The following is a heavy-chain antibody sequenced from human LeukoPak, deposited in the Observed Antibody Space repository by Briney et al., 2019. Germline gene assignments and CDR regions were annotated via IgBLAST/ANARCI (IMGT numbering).Heavy chain of an antibody. CDR3: AGGGGYSSSWYEAC. CDR1: GYTFTGYY. CDR2: INPNIGGT. Sequence: VKVSCKPSGYTFTGYYMHWVRQAPGQGLEWMGWINPNIGGTNYAQKFQGRVTMTSDTSISTAYMELSGLRSDDTALYYCAGGGGYSSSWYEACWGQGTLVTVSS. D-gene: IGHD6-13*01. J-gene: IGHJ4*02. V-gene: IGHV1-2*02.